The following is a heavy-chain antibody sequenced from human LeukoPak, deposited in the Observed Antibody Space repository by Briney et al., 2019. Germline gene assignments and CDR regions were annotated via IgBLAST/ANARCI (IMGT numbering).Heavy chain of an antibody. V-gene: IGHV3-23*01. CDR2: ISGSGGIT. Sequence: GGSLRLSCAASGFTFSSYAMSWVRQAPGEGLEWVSGISGSGGITYYADSVKGRFTISRDNAKNTLYLQMNSLRAEDTAVYYCAKTAYDSTYSPEMTWGQGTLVTVSS. CDR3: AKTAYDSTYSPEMT. J-gene: IGHJ5*02. CDR1: GFTFSSYA. D-gene: IGHD3-22*01.